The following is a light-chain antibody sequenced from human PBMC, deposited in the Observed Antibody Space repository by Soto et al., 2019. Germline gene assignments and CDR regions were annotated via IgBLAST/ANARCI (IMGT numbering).Light chain of an antibody. Sequence: QSALTPPASVSGSPGQSITISCTGTSSDVGGYNYVSWYQQHPGKAPKLMIYDVSNRTSGVSNRFSGSKSGNTASLTISGLQAEDEADYYCSSYTSSSTPFVFGTGTKLTVL. J-gene: IGLJ1*01. CDR2: DVS. V-gene: IGLV2-14*01. CDR3: SSYTSSSTPFV. CDR1: SSDVGGYNY.